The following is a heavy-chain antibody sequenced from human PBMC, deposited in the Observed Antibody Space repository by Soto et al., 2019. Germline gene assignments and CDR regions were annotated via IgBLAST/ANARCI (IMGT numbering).Heavy chain of an antibody. Sequence: GSLRLSCAASGFTFSGSAMHWVRQASGKGLEWVGRIRSKANSYATAYAASVKGRFTISRDDSKNTAYLQMNSLKTEDTAVYYCTRHGRFGELSAPYYYYYGMDVWGQGTTVTVSS. J-gene: IGHJ6*02. CDR3: TRHGRFGELSAPYYYYYGMDV. V-gene: IGHV3-73*01. CDR1: GFTFSGSA. CDR2: IRSKANSYAT. D-gene: IGHD3-10*01.